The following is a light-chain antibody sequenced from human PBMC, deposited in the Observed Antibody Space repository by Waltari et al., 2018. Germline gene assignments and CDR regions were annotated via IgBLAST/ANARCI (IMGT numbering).Light chain of an antibody. CDR3: HSRDASGVGGS. CDR2: DKN. V-gene: IGLV3-19*01. Sequence: SSELTQDPAVSVAMGQTVTIPCQGNGLNSYHASWYQQRPGQAPILIMYDKNNRPSGVPDRFSVSNSDNTASLTITGAQAEDEASYYCHSRDASGVGGSFGGGTKLTVL. J-gene: IGLJ2*01. CDR1: GLNSYH.